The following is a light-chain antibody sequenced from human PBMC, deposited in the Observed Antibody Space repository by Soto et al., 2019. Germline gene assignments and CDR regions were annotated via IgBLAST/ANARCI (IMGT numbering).Light chain of an antibody. V-gene: IGKV1-27*01. CDR3: EKYNRARLT. J-gene: IGKJ4*01. Sequence: QMTKSPSSLSAFVGDRVTITCRASQGNDPYLAWFQQYLGKVPKLLLYATSTFQSGVPSRFSGSGAGTDFTLTINSLQPEDVGTYYCEKYNRARLTFGGGTKVNIK. CDR1: QGNDPY. CDR2: ATS.